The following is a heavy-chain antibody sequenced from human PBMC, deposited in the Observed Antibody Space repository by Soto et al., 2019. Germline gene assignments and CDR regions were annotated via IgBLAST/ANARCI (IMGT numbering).Heavy chain of an antibody. V-gene: IGHV1-2*02. Sequence: ASVKVSCKASGYTFTGHYIHWVGQAPEQGPEWMGEIGPESGATRYAEKFQGRVTMTRDTSITTVYMELKNLSPDDTAVYYCGRGRSGQIVVFYWGQGTPVTVSS. D-gene: IGHD1-26*01. CDR1: GYTFTGHY. CDR2: IGPESGAT. J-gene: IGHJ4*02. CDR3: GRGRSGQIVVFY.